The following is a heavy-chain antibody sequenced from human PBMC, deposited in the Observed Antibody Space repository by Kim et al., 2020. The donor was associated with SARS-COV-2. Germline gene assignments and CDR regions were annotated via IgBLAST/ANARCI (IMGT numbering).Heavy chain of an antibody. V-gene: IGHV3-23*01. J-gene: IGHJ4*02. D-gene: IGHD3-16*02. CDR3: AKDHHGYHEDY. Sequence: GGSLRLSCEGSGLIFASYAMSWVRQAPGKGLEWVSGISSNSISTYYADSVKGRFTVSRDNSKNTLYLQLNRLRAEDTAVYYCAKDHHGYHEDYWGQGTLV. CDR1: GLIFASYA. CDR2: ISSNSIST.